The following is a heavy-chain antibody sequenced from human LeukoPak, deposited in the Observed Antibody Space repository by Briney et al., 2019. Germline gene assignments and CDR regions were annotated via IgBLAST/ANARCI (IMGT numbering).Heavy chain of an antibody. CDR2: INHSGST. V-gene: IGHV4-34*01. J-gene: IGHJ4*02. Sequence: SETLSLTCAVYGGSFSGYYWSWIRQPPGKGMEWIGEINHSGSTNYNPSLKSRVTISVDTSKNQFSLKLSSVTAADTAVYYCERDHVCGASSCLFDYWGQGTLVTVSS. CDR1: GGSFSGYY. D-gene: IGHD2-2*01. CDR3: ERDHVCGASSCLFDY.